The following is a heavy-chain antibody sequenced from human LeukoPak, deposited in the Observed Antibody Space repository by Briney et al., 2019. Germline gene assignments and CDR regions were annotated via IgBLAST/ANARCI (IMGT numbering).Heavy chain of an antibody. J-gene: IGHJ3*02. D-gene: IGHD3-3*01. CDR1: GGSISSYY. V-gene: IGHV4-59*01. CDR3: ARAAYDFWSGSLHDAFDM. CDR2: IYYSGST. Sequence: SETLSLTCTVSGGSISSYYWSWIRQPPGKGLEWVWYIYYSGSTNYNPSLQRRVTISVDTSKNQFSLKLTSVTAADTAVYYCARAAYDFWSGSLHDAFDMWGQGTMVTVSS.